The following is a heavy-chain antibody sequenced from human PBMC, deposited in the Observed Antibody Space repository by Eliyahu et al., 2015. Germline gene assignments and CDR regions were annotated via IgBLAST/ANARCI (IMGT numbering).Heavy chain of an antibody. V-gene: IGHV4-4*07. CDR2: T. CDR3: ARDALGAKDETTFDY. D-gene: IGHD1-26*01. J-gene: IGHJ4*02. Sequence: TNYNPSLKSRVTMSVDTSKNQFSLKLSSVTAADTAVYYCARDALGAKDETTFDYWGQGTLVTVSS.